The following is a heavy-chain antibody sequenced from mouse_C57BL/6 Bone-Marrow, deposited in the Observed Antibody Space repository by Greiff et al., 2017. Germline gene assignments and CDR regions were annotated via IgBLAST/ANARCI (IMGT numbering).Heavy chain of an antibody. J-gene: IGHJ4*01. V-gene: IGHV1-85*01. CDR2: IYPRDGST. Sequence: QVQLKESGPELVKPGASVKLSCKASGYTFTSYDINWVKQRPGQGLEWIGWIYPRDGSTKYNEKFKGKATLTVDTSSSTAYMELHSLTSEDSAVYICARLDGSNPYYYAMDYWGQGTSVTVSS. D-gene: IGHD1-1*01. CDR1: GYTFTSYD. CDR3: ARLDGSNPYYYAMDY.